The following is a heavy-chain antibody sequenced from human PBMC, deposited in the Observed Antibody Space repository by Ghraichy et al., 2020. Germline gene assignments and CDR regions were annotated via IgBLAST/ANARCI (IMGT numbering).Heavy chain of an antibody. J-gene: IGHJ4*02. CDR1: GFTLSDYY. D-gene: IGHD3-22*01. Sequence: SCAASGFTLSDYYMSWIRQAPGQGLEWVSYISSSGSTIYYADSVKGRFTISRDNAKNSLYLQMNSLRAEDTAVYYCARDPLVVVNYWGQGTLVTVSS. CDR2: ISSSGSTI. CDR3: ARDPLVVVNY. V-gene: IGHV3-11*01.